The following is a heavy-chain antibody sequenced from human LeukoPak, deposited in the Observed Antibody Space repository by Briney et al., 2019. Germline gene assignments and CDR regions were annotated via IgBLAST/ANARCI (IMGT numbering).Heavy chain of an antibody. J-gene: IGHJ6*03. V-gene: IGHV3-33*01. CDR1: GFTFRSYG. Sequence: GGSLRLSCAASGFTFRSYGMHWVRQAPGEGLEWVAVIWYDGSNKNYADSVKGRFTISRDNSKNTLYLQTNSLRAEDTAVYYCARDRAAAMEYYYMDVWGKGTTVTVSS. CDR3: ARDRAAAMEYYYMDV. D-gene: IGHD2-2*01. CDR2: IWYDGSNK.